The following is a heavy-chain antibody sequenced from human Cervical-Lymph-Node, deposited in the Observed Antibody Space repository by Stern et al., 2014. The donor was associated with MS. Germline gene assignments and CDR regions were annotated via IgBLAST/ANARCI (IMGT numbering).Heavy chain of an antibody. CDR2: IIPIICIA. J-gene: IGHJ6*02. Sequence: EQLVESGAEVKKPGSSVKVSCQASGGTFNVYAINWLRQAPGQGLEWMGGIIPIICIANYAQKFQGRVTITADESTRTSSMQLSSLTSNDTGVYYCARDGRHTNNYGLDVWGQGTTVTVSS. CDR3: ARDGRHTNNYGLDV. V-gene: IGHV1-69*01. CDR1: GGTFNVYA.